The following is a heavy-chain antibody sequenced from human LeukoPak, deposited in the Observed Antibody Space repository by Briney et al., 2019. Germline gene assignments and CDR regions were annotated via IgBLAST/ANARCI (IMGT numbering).Heavy chain of an antibody. D-gene: IGHD3-22*01. CDR1: GFNFSSFG. J-gene: IGHJ4*02. Sequence: GKSLRLSCAVSGFNFSSFGMHWVRQAPGKGLEWLAFILFDGSNTCYADSVKGRFTISRDNSKNTLYLHVNSLRADDTAVYYCAKGRAKYYYDSTAYYTLDFWGQGTLVTVSS. CDR2: ILFDGSNT. CDR3: AKGRAKYYYDSTAYYTLDF. V-gene: IGHV3-30*18.